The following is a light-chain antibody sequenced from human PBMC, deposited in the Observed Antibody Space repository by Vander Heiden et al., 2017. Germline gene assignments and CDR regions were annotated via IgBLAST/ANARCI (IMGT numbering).Light chain of an antibody. CDR2: DNN. Sequence: QSVLTQPPSVSATPGQKVTVSCSGSSSNIGSNYVAGYQQGPGPAPKVLIYDNNKRPSGVPDRFSGSKSGTSATLGITGLQTGDEADYYCGTWDNSRSAHVFGGGTKLTVL. CDR1: SSNIGSNY. CDR3: GTWDNSRSAHV. J-gene: IGLJ2*01. V-gene: IGLV1-51*01.